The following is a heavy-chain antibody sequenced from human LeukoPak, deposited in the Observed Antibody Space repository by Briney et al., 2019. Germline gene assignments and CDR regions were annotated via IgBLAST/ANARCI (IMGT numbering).Heavy chain of an antibody. CDR2: ISGSGGST. CDR1: GFTFSSYG. Sequence: PGGSLRLSCAASGFTFSSYGMSWVRQAPGKGLEWVSAISGSGGSTYYADSVKGRFTISRDNSKNTLYLQMNSLRAEDTAVYYCAKVQLWFGELLIPEFDYWGQGTLVTVSS. D-gene: IGHD3-10*01. CDR3: AKVQLWFGELLIPEFDY. V-gene: IGHV3-23*01. J-gene: IGHJ4*02.